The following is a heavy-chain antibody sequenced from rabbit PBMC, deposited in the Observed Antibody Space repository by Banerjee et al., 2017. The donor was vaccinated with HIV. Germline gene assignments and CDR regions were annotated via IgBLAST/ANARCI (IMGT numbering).Heavy chain of an antibody. CDR3: ARNYAIYGDPFNL. D-gene: IGHD2-1*01. J-gene: IGHJ4*01. V-gene: IGHV1S45*01. CDR1: GFSFSNKYV. Sequence: QEQLEESGGDLVKPEGSLTLTCTASGFSFSNKYVMCWVRQAPGKGLEWIGCTHIDTSHTYYASWAKGRFTITKTSSTTVTLQMTSLTAADTATYFCARNYAIYGDPFNLWGQGTLVTVS. CDR2: THIDTSHT.